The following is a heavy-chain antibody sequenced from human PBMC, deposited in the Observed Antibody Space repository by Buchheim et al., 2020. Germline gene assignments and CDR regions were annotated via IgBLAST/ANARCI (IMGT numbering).Heavy chain of an antibody. CDR2: ITSSGNAM. CDR1: GFIFNDYY. Sequence: QVQLVESGGGLVKPGGSLRLSCAASGFIFNDYYMSWIRQAPGKGLEWVSYITSSGNAMRNADSVKGRFTISRDSAKNSLSLQMNSLRADDTAVYYCARLHYSSGWYVVDFWGQGTL. J-gene: IGHJ4*02. CDR3: ARLHYSSGWYVVDF. D-gene: IGHD6-19*01. V-gene: IGHV3-11*01.